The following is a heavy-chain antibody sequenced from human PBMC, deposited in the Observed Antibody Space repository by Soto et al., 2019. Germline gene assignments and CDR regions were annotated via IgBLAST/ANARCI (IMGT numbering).Heavy chain of an antibody. V-gene: IGHV3-30-3*01. CDR2: ISYDGSNK. D-gene: IGHD2-15*01. Sequence: QVQLVESGGGVVQPGRSLRLSCAASGFTFSSYAMHWVRQAPGKGLEWVAVISYDGSNKYYADSVKGRFTISRDNSKNTLYLQINRLRAEETAVYYCAREYCSDVSCYRFSWYFDLWGCGTLVTVSS. CDR1: GFTFSSYA. J-gene: IGHJ2*01. CDR3: AREYCSDVSCYRFSWYFDL.